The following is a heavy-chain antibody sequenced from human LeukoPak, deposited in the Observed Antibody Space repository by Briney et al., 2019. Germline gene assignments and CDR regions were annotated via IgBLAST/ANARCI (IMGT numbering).Heavy chain of an antibody. CDR2: ISSSGSTI. J-gene: IGHJ6*04. Sequence: GGSLRLSCAASGLTFSSYEMNWVRQARGKGQEWVSYISSSGSTIYYADSVKGRFTISRDNAKNSLYLQMNSLRAEDTAVYYCAELGITMIGGVWGKGTTVTISS. CDR1: GLTFSSYE. V-gene: IGHV3-48*03. D-gene: IGHD3-10*02. CDR3: AELGITMIGGV.